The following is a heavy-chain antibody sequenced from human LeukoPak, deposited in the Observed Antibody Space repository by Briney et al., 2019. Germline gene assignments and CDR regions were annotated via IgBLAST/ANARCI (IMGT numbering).Heavy chain of an antibody. CDR3: VKEASDPYFFDF. V-gene: IGHV3-43*02. Sequence: GGSLRLSCVASGFTFADHVFHWIRQVPGKGLEWLAFISEDDDTYYADSVQGRFTISRDNSKDSLYFELHGLTTDDAALYYCVKEASDPYFFDFWGQGTLVTVSS. CDR1: GFTFADHV. J-gene: IGHJ4*02. CDR2: ISEDDDT.